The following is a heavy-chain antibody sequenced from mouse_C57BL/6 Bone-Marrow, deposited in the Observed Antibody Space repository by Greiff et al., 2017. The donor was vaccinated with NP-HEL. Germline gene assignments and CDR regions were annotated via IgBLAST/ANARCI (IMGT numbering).Heavy chain of an antibody. V-gene: IGHV1-82*01. CDR2: IYPGDGDT. CDR3: ASTGTRAMDY. J-gene: IGHJ4*01. Sequence: VQLQQSGPELVKPGASVKISCKASGYAFSSSWMNWVKQRPGKGLEWIGRIYPGDGDTNYNEKFKGKATLTADKSSSTAYMELRSLTSEDSAVYFCASTGTRAMDYWGQGTSVTVSS. CDR1: GYAFSSSW. D-gene: IGHD4-1*01.